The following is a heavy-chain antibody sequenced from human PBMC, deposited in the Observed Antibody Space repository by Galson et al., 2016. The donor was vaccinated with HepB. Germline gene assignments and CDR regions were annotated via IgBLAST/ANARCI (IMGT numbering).Heavy chain of an antibody. Sequence: SLRLSCAASGFTFSSYWMSWVRQAPGKGLVWVSRINTDGGETNYAASVKGRFTISRDNSKSTRYLQMSSLRADDTAVYSCATKGYSSGKFDAFDIWGQGTVVTVAS. CDR3: ATKGYSSGKFDAFDI. V-gene: IGHV3-74*01. CDR2: INTDGGET. D-gene: IGHD6-19*01. CDR1: GFTFSSYW. J-gene: IGHJ3*02.